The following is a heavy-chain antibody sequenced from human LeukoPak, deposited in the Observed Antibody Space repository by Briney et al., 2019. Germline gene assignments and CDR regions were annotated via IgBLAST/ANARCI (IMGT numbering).Heavy chain of an antibody. J-gene: IGHJ6*02. Sequence: SETLSLTCAVYGGSFSGYYWSWIRQPPGKGLEWIGYIHYSGSTNYNPSLKSRVTISVDTSKNQFSLKLSSVTAADTAVYYCARVISSGYHPYGMDVWGQGTTVTVSS. CDR1: GGSFSGYY. CDR2: IHYSGST. V-gene: IGHV4-59*01. CDR3: ARVISSGYHPYGMDV. D-gene: IGHD3-22*01.